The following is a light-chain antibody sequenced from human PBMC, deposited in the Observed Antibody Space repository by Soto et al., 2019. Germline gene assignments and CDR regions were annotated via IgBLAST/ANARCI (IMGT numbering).Light chain of an antibody. CDR2: DVT. CDR1: SSDVGGYNY. J-gene: IGLJ1*01. CDR3: SSYTRSSARKYV. Sequence: QSVLTQPASVSGSPGQSITISCTGASSDVGGYNYVSWYQQHPGKAPKVMIYDVTNRPSGVSSRFSGSKSGNTASLTISGLQAEDEAYYYFSSYTRSSARKYVFRTRTNVTDL. V-gene: IGLV2-14*03.